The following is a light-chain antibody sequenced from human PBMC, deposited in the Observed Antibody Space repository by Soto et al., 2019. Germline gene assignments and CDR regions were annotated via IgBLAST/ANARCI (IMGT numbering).Light chain of an antibody. CDR3: GTWDNSLSAVV. J-gene: IGLJ2*01. V-gene: IGLV1-51*02. CDR1: SSNIGNNY. Sequence: QSVLTQPPSVSAAPGQKVTISCSGSSSNIGNNYVSWYQQLPGTATKLLIYENNKRPSGIPDRFSGSKSGTSATLGITGLQTGDEADYYCGTWDNSLSAVVFGGGTKLTVL. CDR2: ENN.